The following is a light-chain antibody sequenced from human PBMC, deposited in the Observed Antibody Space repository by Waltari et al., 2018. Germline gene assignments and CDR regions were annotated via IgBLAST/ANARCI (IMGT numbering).Light chain of an antibody. CDR3: QDHEVLPAT. J-gene: IGKJ1*01. V-gene: IGKV3-20*01. CDR2: AAS. Sequence: LSGRAGQSIWRFLVWDQQSPGHAPRLLIYAASARATGSPGRFSCSGSGTDFTLTISRQEPEEVAGDYCQDHEVLPATLGQGTNVEIK. CDR1: QSIWRF.